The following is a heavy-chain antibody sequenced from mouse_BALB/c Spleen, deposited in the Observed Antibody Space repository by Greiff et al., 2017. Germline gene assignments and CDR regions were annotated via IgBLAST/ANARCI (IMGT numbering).Heavy chain of an antibody. CDR3: ARDRGLLRYFDY. Sequence: VKVVESGPGLVAPSQSLSITCTVSGFSLTSYGVHWVRQPPGKGLEWLGVIWAGGSTNYNSALMSRLSISKDNSKSQVFLKMNSLQTDDTAMYYCARDRGLLRYFDYWGQGTTLTVSS. CDR1: GFSLTSYG. CDR2: IWAGGST. V-gene: IGHV2-9*02. J-gene: IGHJ2*01. D-gene: IGHD2-3*01.